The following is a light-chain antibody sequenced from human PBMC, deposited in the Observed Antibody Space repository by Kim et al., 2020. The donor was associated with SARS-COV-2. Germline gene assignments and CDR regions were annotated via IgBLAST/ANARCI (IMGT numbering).Light chain of an antibody. J-gene: IGLJ3*02. Sequence: NFMLTQPHSVSESPGKTVTISCTRSSGSIAINYVQWYQQRPGSSPTTLIFKDNQRPSGVPDRFSGSIDTSSNSASLTIYGLKTEDEADYYCQSYDGTNRVFGGGTKLTVL. CDR3: QSYDGTNRV. V-gene: IGLV6-57*01. CDR2: KDN. CDR1: SGSIAINY.